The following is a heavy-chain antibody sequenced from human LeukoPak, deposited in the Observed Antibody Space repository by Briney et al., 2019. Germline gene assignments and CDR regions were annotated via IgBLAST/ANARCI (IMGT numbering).Heavy chain of an antibody. CDR2: IYSGGST. CDR1: GFTVSSNY. CDR3: ARGAGITGTGAFDI. J-gene: IGHJ3*02. V-gene: IGHV3-66*01. Sequence: PGGSLRLSCAASGFTVSSNYMSWVRQAPGKGLEWVSVIYSGGSTYYADSVKGRFTISRDNSKNTLYLQMNSLRAEDTALYYCARGAGITGTGAFDIWGQGTMVTVSS. D-gene: IGHD1/OR15-1a*01.